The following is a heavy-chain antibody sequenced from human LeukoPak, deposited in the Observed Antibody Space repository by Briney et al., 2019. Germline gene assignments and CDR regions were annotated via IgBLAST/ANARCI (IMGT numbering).Heavy chain of an antibody. V-gene: IGHV4-39*02. D-gene: IGHD3-10*01. CDR1: GGSISSNSYY. Sequence: SETLSLTCTVSGGSISSNSYYWGWIRQPPGKGLEWIGSLYYAGNTFLNPTLDSRVTITVDKSKNQFSLKLRSATAADTAVYYCARAARLRITLVRLIHAAFDMWGQGTMVTVSS. CDR3: ARAARLRITLVRLIHAAFDM. CDR2: LYYAGNT. J-gene: IGHJ3*02.